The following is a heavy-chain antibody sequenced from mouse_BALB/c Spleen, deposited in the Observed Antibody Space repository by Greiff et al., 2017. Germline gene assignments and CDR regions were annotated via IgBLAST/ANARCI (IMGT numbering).Heavy chain of an antibody. J-gene: IGHJ4*01. CDR3: AKHGLPNYYAMDY. CDR2: IWGGGST. CDR1: GFSLTDYG. V-gene: IGHV2-6-5*01. D-gene: IGHD2-2*01. Sequence: VHLVESGPGLVAPSQSLSITCTVSGFSLTDYGVSWIRQPPGKGLEWLGVIWGGGSTYYNSALKSRLSISKDNSKSQVFLKMNSLQTDDTAMYYCAKHGLPNYYAMDYWGQGTSVTVSS.